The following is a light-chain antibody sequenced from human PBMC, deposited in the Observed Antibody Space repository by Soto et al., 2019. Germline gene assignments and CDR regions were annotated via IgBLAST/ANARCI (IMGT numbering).Light chain of an antibody. V-gene: IGLV2-11*01. CDR1: SRDVGIYNY. CDR2: DVT. CDR3: CSYAGNYTLL. Sequence: QSALTQPRSVSGSPGQSVTVSCTGTSRDVGIYNYVSRYQQRPGTAPKVMIYDVTKRPSGVPDRFSGSKSANTASLTISGLQADDEADYYCCSYAGNYTLLFGGGTKVTVL. J-gene: IGLJ2*01.